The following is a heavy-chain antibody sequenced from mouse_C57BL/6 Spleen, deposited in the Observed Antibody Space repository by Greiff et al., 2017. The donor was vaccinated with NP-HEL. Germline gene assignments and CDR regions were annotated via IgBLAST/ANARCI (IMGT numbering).Heavy chain of an antibody. J-gene: IGHJ4*01. D-gene: IGHD2-5*01. Sequence: QVQLQQPGAELVRPGSSVQLSCKASGYTFTSYWMDWVKQRPGQGLEWIGNIYPSDSETPSNQKFQDKATLTVDKSSSTAYMQLSRLTSEDSAVYDCARSGDCYSNYEGDAMDYWGQGTSVTVSS. CDR3: ARSGDCYSNYEGDAMDY. V-gene: IGHV1-61*01. CDR2: IYPSDSET. CDR1: GYTFTSYW.